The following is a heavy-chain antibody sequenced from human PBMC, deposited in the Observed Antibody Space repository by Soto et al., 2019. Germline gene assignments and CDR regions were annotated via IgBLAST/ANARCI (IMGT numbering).Heavy chain of an antibody. Sequence: GGSLRLSCAASGFSFSSYAMNWVRQAPGKGLEWVSGISGSGGSTYYADSVKGRFTISRDNSKNTLYLQMNSLRAEDTAVYYCAKIAAAGYFDYWGQGTLVTVSS. J-gene: IGHJ4*02. V-gene: IGHV3-23*01. CDR1: GFSFSSYA. D-gene: IGHD6-13*01. CDR3: AKIAAAGYFDY. CDR2: ISGSGGST.